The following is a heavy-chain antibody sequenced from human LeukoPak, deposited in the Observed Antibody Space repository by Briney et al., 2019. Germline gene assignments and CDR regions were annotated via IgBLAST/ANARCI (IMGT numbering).Heavy chain of an antibody. CDR1: GYSFTSFG. J-gene: IGHJ4*02. D-gene: IGHD2-2*01. Sequence: GASVKVSCKASGYSFTSFGISWVRQAPGQGLEWMGWISGYNGKTKYAQKIQGRVTMTTDTSTSTAYMELRSLRSDDTAVYYCARHRLPPLSTNYDYWGQGTLVTVSS. CDR3: ARHRLPPLSTNYDY. V-gene: IGHV1-18*01. CDR2: ISGYNGKT.